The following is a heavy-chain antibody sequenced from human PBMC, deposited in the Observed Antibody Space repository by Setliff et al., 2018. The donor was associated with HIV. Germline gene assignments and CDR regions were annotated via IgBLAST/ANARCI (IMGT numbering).Heavy chain of an antibody. Sequence: GGSLRLSCVASGFTFSTYSMNWVRQAPGKGLEWVSYIRSSSRTIYYADSVKGRFTISRDNAKNSLYLQMNSLRAEDTAVYYCAKGVVVADDAFDIWGQGTMVTVSS. CDR2: IRSSSRTI. J-gene: IGHJ3*02. D-gene: IGHD3-22*01. CDR3: AKGVVVADDAFDI. V-gene: IGHV3-48*04. CDR1: GFTFSTYS.